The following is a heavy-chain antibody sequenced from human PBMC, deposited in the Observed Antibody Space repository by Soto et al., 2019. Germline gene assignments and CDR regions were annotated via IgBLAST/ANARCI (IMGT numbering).Heavy chain of an antibody. CDR2: IKQDGSEK. CDR1: GFTFSSYW. CDR3: ARDRAYYGSGSYYMDLGY. V-gene: IGHV3-7*01. Sequence: EVQLVESGGGLVQPGGSLRLSCAASGFTFSSYWMSWVRQAPGKGLEWVANIKQDGSEKYYVDSVKGRFTISRDNAKNSLYLQMNSLRAEDTAVYYCARDRAYYGSGSYYMDLGYWGQGTLVTVSS. J-gene: IGHJ4*02. D-gene: IGHD3-10*01.